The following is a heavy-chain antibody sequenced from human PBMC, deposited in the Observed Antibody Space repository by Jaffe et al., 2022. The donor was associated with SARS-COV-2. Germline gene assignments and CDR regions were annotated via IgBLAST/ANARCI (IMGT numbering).Heavy chain of an antibody. V-gene: IGHV5-51*01. CDR2: ISPGDSDT. Sequence: EVQLVQSGADVKKPGESLKISCKGSGYSFTTYWIAWVRQMPGKGLEWMGIISPGDSDTRYSPSFQGQVAISADKSISTAYLQWSSLKASDTATYYCARGGGSGSYLGTSLDIWGQGTLVTVSS. CDR1: GYSFTTYW. D-gene: IGHD3-10*01. CDR3: ARGGGSGSYLGTSLDI. J-gene: IGHJ3*02.